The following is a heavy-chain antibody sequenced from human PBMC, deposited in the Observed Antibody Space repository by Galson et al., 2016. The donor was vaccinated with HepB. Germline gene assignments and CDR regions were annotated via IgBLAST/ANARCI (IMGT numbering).Heavy chain of an antibody. CDR3: ARHSSTWESEEPRYFDF. J-gene: IGHJ4*02. V-gene: IGHV3-21*01. D-gene: IGHD6-13*01. CDR1: GFTFSTYN. CDR2: ISSSSSTYI. Sequence: SLRLSCAASGFTFSTYNMNWVRQAPGKGLEWVSSISSSSSTYIYYADSVTGRFTISRDNAKNSLYLQMNSLRAEDTAVYHCARHSSTWESEEPRYFDFWGQGTLVTVSS.